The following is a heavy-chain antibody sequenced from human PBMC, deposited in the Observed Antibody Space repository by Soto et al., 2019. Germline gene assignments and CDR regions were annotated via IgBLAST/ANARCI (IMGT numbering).Heavy chain of an antibody. CDR1: GYTFTASY. Sequence: ASVKVSCKASGYTFTASYMHCVRQAPGQGLEWMGWINPNSGDTTYAQNFQGRVTMTRDRSTSTAYMELSSLTSDDTAVYYCARDRSLGANWFDPWGQGSLVTVSS. CDR2: INPNSGDT. D-gene: IGHD3-10*01. V-gene: IGHV1-2*02. CDR3: ARDRSLGANWFDP. J-gene: IGHJ5*02.